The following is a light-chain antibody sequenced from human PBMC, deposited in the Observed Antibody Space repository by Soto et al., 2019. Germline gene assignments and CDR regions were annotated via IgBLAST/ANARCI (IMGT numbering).Light chain of an antibody. CDR2: AAS. Sequence: DIQMTQCPSSVSASVGDRVTITCRASQAISSWLAWYQQKPGKAPKLLIYAASSLQSGVPSRFSGSGSGTDFTHTINSXQPEDFATYYCQQANSFPWTFGQGTKVDIK. CDR1: QAISSW. CDR3: QQANSFPWT. V-gene: IGKV1-12*01. J-gene: IGKJ1*01.